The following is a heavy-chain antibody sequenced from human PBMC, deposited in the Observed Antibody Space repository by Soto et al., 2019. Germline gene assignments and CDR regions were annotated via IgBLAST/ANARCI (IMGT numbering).Heavy chain of an antibody. J-gene: IGHJ6*02. D-gene: IGHD2-15*01. CDR2: IDPSDSYI. Sequence: PGESLKISCKSSGYSLATYWITWVRQMPGKGLEWMGRIDPSDSYINYSPSFQGRVTISADKSLNTAYLQWSSLEASDTAMYYCSRLGDCSGGSCFSRYYYHGMDVWDQGTTVTSP. CDR3: SRLGDCSGGSCFSRYYYHGMDV. V-gene: IGHV5-10-1*01. CDR1: GYSLATYW.